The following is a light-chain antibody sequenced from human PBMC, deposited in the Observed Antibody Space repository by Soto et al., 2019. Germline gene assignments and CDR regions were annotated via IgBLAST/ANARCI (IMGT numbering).Light chain of an antibody. CDR3: QQRSNWPPYT. Sequence: EIVLTQSPATLSLSPGERATLSCRASQSVSIYLAWYQQRPGQAPRLLIYDASNRATGIPARFSGSGSGTDFTRTSSSLEPEDFAVDYCQQRSNWPPYTFGQGTKLDIK. CDR2: DAS. V-gene: IGKV3-11*01. CDR1: QSVSIY. J-gene: IGKJ2*01.